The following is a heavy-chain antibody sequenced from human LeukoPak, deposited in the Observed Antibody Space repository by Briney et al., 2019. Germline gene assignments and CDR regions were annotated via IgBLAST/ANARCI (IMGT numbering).Heavy chain of an antibody. CDR2: IRYDGSNK. J-gene: IGHJ4*02. CDR1: GFTFSSYG. V-gene: IGHV3-30*02. CDR3: AKDYDSSGYYYVPLVDY. D-gene: IGHD3-22*01. Sequence: GGSLRLSCAASGFTFSSYGMHWVRQAPGKGLEWVAFIRYDGSNKYYADSVGGRFTISRDNSKNTLYLQMNSLRAEDTAVYYCAKDYDSSGYYYVPLVDYWGQGTLVTVSS.